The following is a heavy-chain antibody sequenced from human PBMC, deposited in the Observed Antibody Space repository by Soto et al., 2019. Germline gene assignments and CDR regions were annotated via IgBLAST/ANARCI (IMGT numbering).Heavy chain of an antibody. V-gene: IGHV1-18*01. CDR1: GYTFSSYH. Sequence: QLQLVQSGAEVKKPGASVKVSCKASGYTFSSYHITWVRQAPGQGLEWMGWISAYNGNTNYAQNLHGRVTMTTDPSTSTAYMELRSLRSDDTAVYYCARDLPPVDYWGQGTLVTVSS. CDR3: ARDLPPVDY. CDR2: ISAYNGNT. J-gene: IGHJ4*02.